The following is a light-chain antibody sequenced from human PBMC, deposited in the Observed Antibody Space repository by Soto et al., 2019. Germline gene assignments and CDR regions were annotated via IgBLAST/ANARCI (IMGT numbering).Light chain of an antibody. J-gene: IGLJ3*02. CDR1: SSNIGSNY. CDR2: RNN. V-gene: IGLV1-47*01. Sequence: QPVLTQPPSASGTPGQRVTISCSGSSSNIGSNYVYWYQQLPGTAPKLLIYRNNQQPSGVPDRFSGSKSGTSASLAISGLRSEDEADYYCAAWDDSLWVFGGGTKLTVL. CDR3: AAWDDSLWV.